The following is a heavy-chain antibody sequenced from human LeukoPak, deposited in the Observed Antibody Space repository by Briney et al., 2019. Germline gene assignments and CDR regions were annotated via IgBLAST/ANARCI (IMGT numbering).Heavy chain of an antibody. J-gene: IGHJ4*02. CDR1: GYTFTGYY. Sequence: ASVKVSCKASGYTFTGYYMHWGRQAPGQGLERMGWINPNSGGTNYAQKFQGRVTMTRDTSISTAYMELSRLRSDDTAVYYCARDVPRYIAVAGRGGGDYWGQGTLVTASS. V-gene: IGHV1-2*02. CDR3: ARDVPRYIAVAGRGGGDY. CDR2: INPNSGGT. D-gene: IGHD6-19*01.